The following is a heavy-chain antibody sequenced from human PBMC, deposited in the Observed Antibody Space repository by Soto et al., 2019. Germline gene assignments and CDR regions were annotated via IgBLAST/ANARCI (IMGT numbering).Heavy chain of an antibody. Sequence: QVQLQESGPGLVRPSETLSLTCTVSGDAMSSNYWSWIRQPPGKGLEWIGYVYYAGATSYNPSLKSRVNSSVDTSKNQFSLKLSSVTAADTAVYYCARAMGDWGTYYYYYGMDVWGQGTTVTVSS. CDR2: VYYAGAT. CDR1: GDAMSSNY. J-gene: IGHJ6*02. V-gene: IGHV4-59*01. CDR3: ARAMGDWGTYYYYYGMDV. D-gene: IGHD3-16*01.